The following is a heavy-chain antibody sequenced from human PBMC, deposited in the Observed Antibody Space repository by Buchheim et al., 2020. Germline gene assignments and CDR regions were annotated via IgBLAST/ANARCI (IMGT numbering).Heavy chain of an antibody. CDR1: GGSISSGGDF. Sequence: QVQLQESGPGLVTPSQTLSLTCTVSGGSISSGGDFWTWIRQPAGRGLEWIGHIYPSGHTTYNPSLRSRVTISLDASNNQFSLDLRSVTAADTALYYCARYTSGREALPWAMDVWGRGTT. CDR2: IYPSGHT. V-gene: IGHV4-61*02. D-gene: IGHD3-10*01. J-gene: IGHJ6*02. CDR3: ARYTSGREALPWAMDV.